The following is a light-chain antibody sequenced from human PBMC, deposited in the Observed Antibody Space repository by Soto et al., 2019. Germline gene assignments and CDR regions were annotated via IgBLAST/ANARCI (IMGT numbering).Light chain of an antibody. CDR2: GAS. J-gene: IGKJ1*01. V-gene: IGKV3-20*01. CDR3: QQYGSSPWT. CDR1: RSVSSDY. Sequence: EIVLTQSPGTLSLSPGERATLSCRASRSVSSDYLAWYQQKPGQSPRLLIYGASTRATGVPDNFRGSGSGTYFTLSHNTVGPEDFAVYYCQQYGSSPWTFGQGTKVEIK.